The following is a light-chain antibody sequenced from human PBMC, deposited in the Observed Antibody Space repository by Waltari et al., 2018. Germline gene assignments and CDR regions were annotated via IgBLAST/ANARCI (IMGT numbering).Light chain of an antibody. CDR2: DAS. V-gene: IGKV1-13*02. CDR3: QHLTA. J-gene: IGKJ3*01. Sequence: AIQLTQSPSSLAASVGDRVTITCRASQGISSAVAWYQQKPGKVPNLLIYDASRVERGVPSRFSGSTSGTDFTLTISSLQPEDFATYYCQHLTAFGPGTKVDI. CDR1: QGISSA.